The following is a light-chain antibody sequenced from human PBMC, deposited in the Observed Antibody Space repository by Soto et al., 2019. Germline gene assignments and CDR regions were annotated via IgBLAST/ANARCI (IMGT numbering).Light chain of an antibody. V-gene: IGKV3-11*01. CDR2: DAS. Sequence: EIVLTQSPTPLSFSTGGRATLSCRASQSVSSYLAWYQQKPGQAPRLLIYDASNRATGIPARFSGSGSGTDFTLTISSLEPEDFAVYYCQQRSNWPPWTFGQGTKVDIK. CDR1: QSVSSY. J-gene: IGKJ1*01. CDR3: QQRSNWPPWT.